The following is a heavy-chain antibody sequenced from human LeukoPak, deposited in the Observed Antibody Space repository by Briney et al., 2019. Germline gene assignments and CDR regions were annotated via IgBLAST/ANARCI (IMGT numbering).Heavy chain of an antibody. Sequence: ASVEVSCKTSGYTFTTYVISWVRQAPGQGLEYMGWISAFTGNTNYAQKFQGRVAMTMDTSTSTVEMELSSLKFDDTALYFCARLSYDGEGYWGQGTLVTVSS. D-gene: IGHD3-10*01. V-gene: IGHV1-18*01. CDR2: ISAFTGNT. CDR3: ARLSYDGEGY. CDR1: GYTFTTYV. J-gene: IGHJ4*01.